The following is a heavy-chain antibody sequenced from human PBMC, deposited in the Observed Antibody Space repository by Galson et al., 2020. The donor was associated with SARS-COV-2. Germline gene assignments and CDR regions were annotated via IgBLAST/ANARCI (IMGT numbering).Heavy chain of an antibody. CDR2: IWYDGSNK. CDR3: AKDGTDYGDYAVWYFDL. J-gene: IGHJ2*01. Sequence: GESLKISCAASGFTFSSYGMHWVRQAPGKGLEWVAVIWYDGSNKYYADSVKGRFTISRDNSKNTLYLQMNSLRAEDTAVYYCAKDGTDYGDYAVWYFDLWGLGTLVTVSS. CDR1: GFTFSSYG. V-gene: IGHV3-33*06. D-gene: IGHD4-17*01.